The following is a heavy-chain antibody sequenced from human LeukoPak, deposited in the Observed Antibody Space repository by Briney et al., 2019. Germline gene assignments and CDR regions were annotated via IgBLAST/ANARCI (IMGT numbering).Heavy chain of an antibody. V-gene: IGHV4-39*01. CDR1: GGSISSSSYY. CDR3: ASDYYDSSGYYLYYFDY. J-gene: IGHJ4*02. Sequence: PSETLSLTCTVSGGSISSSSYYWGWIRQPPGKGLEWIGSIYYSGSTYYNPSLKSRVTISVDTSKNQFSMKLSSVTAADTAVYYCASDYYDSSGYYLYYFDYGGQGKVVTVSS. CDR2: IYYSGST. D-gene: IGHD3-22*01.